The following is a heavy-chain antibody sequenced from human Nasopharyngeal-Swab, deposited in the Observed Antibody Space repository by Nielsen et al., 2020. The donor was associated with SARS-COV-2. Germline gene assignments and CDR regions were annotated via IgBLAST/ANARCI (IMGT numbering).Heavy chain of an antibody. CDR2: ISYSGST. Sequence: SGTLSLTCTVSGGSINPYYWSWIRQPPGKGLEWIGHISYSGSTHYDPSFRSRVTMSVDTSKNQFSLKLTSVTAADTAVYYCVRHEGGTTLDYWGQGTLVTVSS. CDR3: VRHEGGTTLDY. J-gene: IGHJ4*02. V-gene: IGHV4-59*08. CDR1: GGSINPYY. D-gene: IGHD1-7*01.